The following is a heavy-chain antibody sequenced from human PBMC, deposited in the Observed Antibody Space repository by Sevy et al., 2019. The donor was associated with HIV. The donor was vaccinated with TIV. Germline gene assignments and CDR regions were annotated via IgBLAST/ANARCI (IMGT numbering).Heavy chain of an antibody. CDR1: GFTFSSYA. V-gene: IGHV3-30*03. D-gene: IGHD3-16*01. Sequence: GGSLRLSCAASGFTFSSYAMHWVRQAPGKGLEWVAVISYDGNNKYAGSMKGRFTISRDNSKNTLYLQKNSLRAEDTAVYYCARDGSSGGLFLKDYYYFGMDVWGQGTTVTVSS. CDR2: ISYDGNNK. CDR3: ARDGSSGGLFLKDYYYFGMDV. J-gene: IGHJ6*02.